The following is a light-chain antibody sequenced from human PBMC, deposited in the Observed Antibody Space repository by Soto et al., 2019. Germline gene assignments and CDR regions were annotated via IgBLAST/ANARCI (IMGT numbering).Light chain of an antibody. CDR1: ASHIGNYNW. V-gene: IGLV2-14*01. J-gene: IGLJ3*02. CDR3: SSYRAYSTLWV. Sequence: QSALTEPASVSGSPGQSITISCTGPASHIGNYNWVSWYQQYPGKAPKLMIYAVNNRPSGVSNRFSASKSGNTASLTISGLQAEDEADYYGSSYRAYSTLWVFGGGTKVTVL. CDR2: AVN.